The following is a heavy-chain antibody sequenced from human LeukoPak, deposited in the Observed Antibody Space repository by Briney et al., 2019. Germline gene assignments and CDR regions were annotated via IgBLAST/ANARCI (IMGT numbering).Heavy chain of an antibody. CDR2: IKQDGSEK. CDR3: ASYNYYDSSGLVDY. D-gene: IGHD3-22*01. CDR1: GFTFSSYW. J-gene: IGHJ4*02. V-gene: IGHV3-7*05. Sequence: GSLRLSCAASGFTFSSYWMSWVRQAPGKGLEWVANIKQDGSEKYYVDSVEGRFTISRDNAKNSLYLQMNSLRAEDTAVYYCASYNYYDSSGLVDYWGQGTLVTVSS.